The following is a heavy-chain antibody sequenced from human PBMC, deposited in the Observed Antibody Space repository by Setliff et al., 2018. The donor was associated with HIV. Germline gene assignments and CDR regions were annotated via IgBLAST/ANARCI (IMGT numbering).Heavy chain of an antibody. CDR2: IFHSGST. V-gene: IGHV4-38-2*02. D-gene: IGHD3-22*01. CDR1: AYSINSDYY. CDR3: ARHERITMIVVVMDYFDY. Sequence: SETLSLTCTVSAYSINSDYYWAWIRQFPGRGLESPGRGLEWIGHIFHSGSTNYNPSLKSRVTISVDTSKSQFSLNVNSVTAADTAVYYCARHERITMIVVVMDYFDYWGQGTLVTVPQ. J-gene: IGHJ4*02.